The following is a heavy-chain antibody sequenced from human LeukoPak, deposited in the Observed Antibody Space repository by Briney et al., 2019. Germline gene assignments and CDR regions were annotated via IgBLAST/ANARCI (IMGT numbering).Heavy chain of an antibody. V-gene: IGHV4-39*07. J-gene: IGHJ3*02. D-gene: IGHD3-3*01. CDR2: IYYSGST. CDR3: ARDYDFWSGYYTAFDI. Sequence: SQTLSLTCTVSGGSVSSSSYYWGWIRQPPGKGLEWIGSIYYSGSTYYNPSLKSRVTISVDTSKNQFSLKLSSVTAADTAVYYCARDYDFWSGYYTAFDIWGQGTMVTVSS. CDR1: GGSVSSSSYY.